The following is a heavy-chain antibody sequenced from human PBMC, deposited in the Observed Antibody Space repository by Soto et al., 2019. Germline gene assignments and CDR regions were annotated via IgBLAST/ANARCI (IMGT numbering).Heavy chain of an antibody. CDR1: GGSVSSGSYY. D-gene: IGHD6-19*01. J-gene: IGHJ6*02. CDR3: ARTEANKVAGNYYYYGMDV. CDR2: IYYSGST. V-gene: IGHV4-61*01. Sequence: SETLSLTCTVSGGSVSSGSYYWSWIRQPPGKGLEWIGYIYYSGSTNYNPSLKSRVTISVDTSKNQFSLKLSSVTAADTAVYYCARTEANKVAGNYYYYGMDVWGQGTTVTVSS.